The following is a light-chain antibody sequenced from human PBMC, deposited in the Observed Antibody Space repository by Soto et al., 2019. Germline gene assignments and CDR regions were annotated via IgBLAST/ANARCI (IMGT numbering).Light chain of an antibody. V-gene: IGLV2-14*03. Sequence: QSVLTQPASVSGSPGQSITISCTGTSSDVGGYNYVSWYQHHPGKAPKLMIYDVSNRPSGVSNRFSGPKSGNTASLTISGLQAEDEADYYCNSYTSTSTSYVFGTGTKLTVL. CDR1: SSDVGGYNY. CDR3: NSYTSTSTSYV. J-gene: IGLJ1*01. CDR2: DVS.